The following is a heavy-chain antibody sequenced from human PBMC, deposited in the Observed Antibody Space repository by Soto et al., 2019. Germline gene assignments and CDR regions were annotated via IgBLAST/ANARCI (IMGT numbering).Heavy chain of an antibody. Sequence: PSETLSLTCTVSGGSISSSSYYWGWIRQPPGKGLEWIGSIYYSGSTYYNPSLKSRVTISVDTSKNQFSLKLSSVTAADTAVYYCARHVGYCSSTSCLGGWFDPWGQGTLVTVSS. J-gene: IGHJ5*02. V-gene: IGHV4-39*01. CDR2: IYYSGST. CDR3: ARHVGYCSSTSCLGGWFDP. D-gene: IGHD2-2*01. CDR1: GGSISSSSYY.